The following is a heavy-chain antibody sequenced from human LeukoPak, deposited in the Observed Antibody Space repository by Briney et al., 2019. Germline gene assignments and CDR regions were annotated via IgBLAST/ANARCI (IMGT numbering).Heavy chain of an antibody. D-gene: IGHD1-14*01. V-gene: IGHV1-69*13. CDR2: IIPIFGTA. J-gene: IGHJ4*02. CDR3: NTGGQNFNFDY. CDR1: GGTFSSYA. Sequence: SVKVSCKASGGTFSSYAISWVRQAPGQGLEWMGGIIPIFGTANYAQKFQGRVTITADESTSTAYMELSSLRSEDTAVYYCNTGGQNFNFDYWGQGTLVTVSS.